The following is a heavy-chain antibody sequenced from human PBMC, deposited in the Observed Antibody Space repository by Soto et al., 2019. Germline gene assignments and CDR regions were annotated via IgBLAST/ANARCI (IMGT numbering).Heavy chain of an antibody. V-gene: IGHV4-59*01. CDR1: GGSISSYY. J-gene: IGHJ6*02. Sequence: SETLSLTCTVSGGSISSYYWSWIRQPPGKGLEWIGYIYYSGSTNYNPSLKSRVTISVDTSKNQFSLKLSSVTAADTAVYYCARGGGISLYGMDVWGQGTTVTVSS. CDR3: ARGGGISLYGMDV. CDR2: IYYSGST. D-gene: IGHD6-13*01.